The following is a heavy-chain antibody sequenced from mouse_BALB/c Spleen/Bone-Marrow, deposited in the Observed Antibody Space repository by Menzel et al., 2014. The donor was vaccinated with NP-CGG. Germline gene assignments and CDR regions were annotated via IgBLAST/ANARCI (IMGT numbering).Heavy chain of an antibody. Sequence: QVQLQQSGAELMKPGASVKISCKATGYTSRSYWMEWVRQRPGHGLEWIGEILPGSGSTNHNEKFKGKATFTADTSSNTAHLQLSSLTSEDSAVYYCAFNSYWFFDVWGAGTTVTVSS. CDR1: GYTSRSYW. V-gene: IGHV1-9*01. CDR3: AFNSYWFFDV. J-gene: IGHJ1*01. CDR2: ILPGSGST.